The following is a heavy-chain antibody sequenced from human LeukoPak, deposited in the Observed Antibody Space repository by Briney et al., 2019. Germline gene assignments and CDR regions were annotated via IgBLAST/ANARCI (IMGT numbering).Heavy chain of an antibody. J-gene: IGHJ4*02. D-gene: IGHD6-13*01. CDR2: IYYSGST. CDR1: GGSISSSSYY. CDR3: ARVWYSSSWYEEFYFDY. V-gene: IGHV4-39*07. Sequence: SETLSLTCTVSGGSISSSSYYWGWIRQPPGKGLEWIGSIYYSGSTYYNPSLKSRVTISVDTSKNQFSLKLSSVTAADTAVYYCARVWYSSSWYEEFYFDYWGQGTLVTVSS.